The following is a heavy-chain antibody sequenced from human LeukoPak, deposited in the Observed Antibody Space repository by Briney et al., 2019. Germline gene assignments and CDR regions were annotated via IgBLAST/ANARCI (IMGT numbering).Heavy chain of an antibody. V-gene: IGHV1-2*02. CDR2: INPNSGGT. J-gene: IGHJ4*02. D-gene: IGHD3-22*01. CDR3: ARDRVQYYYDSSGYYYVY. Sequence: ASVKVSCKASGYTFTGYYMHWVRQAPGQGLEWMGWINPNSGGTNYAQKFQGRVTMTRDTSISTAYMELSRLRSDDTAVYYCARDRVQYYYDSSGYYYVYWGQGTLVTVSS. CDR1: GYTFTGYY.